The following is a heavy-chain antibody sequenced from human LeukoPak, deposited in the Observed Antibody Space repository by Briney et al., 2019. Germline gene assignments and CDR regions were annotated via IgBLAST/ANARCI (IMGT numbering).Heavy chain of an antibody. V-gene: IGHV4-61*02. Sequence: SETLSLTXTVSGGSISSGSYYWSCIRQPAGKGLEWVGRIYTSGSTNYNPSLKSRVAISVDTSKNQFSLKLSSVTAADTAVHYCARDLGGAFDIRGQGTMVTVSS. CDR1: GGSISSGSYY. CDR3: ARDLGGAFDI. CDR2: IYTSGST. D-gene: IGHD1-26*01. J-gene: IGHJ3*02.